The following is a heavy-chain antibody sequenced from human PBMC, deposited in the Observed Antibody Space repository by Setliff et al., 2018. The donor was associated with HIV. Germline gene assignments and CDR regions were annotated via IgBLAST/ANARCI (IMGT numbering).Heavy chain of an antibody. CDR1: GGTFSTYV. CDR3: AGSAHSYSYMGYYYHTMDV. CDR2: MLPILCMG. V-gene: IGHV1-69*10. Sequence: ASVKVSCKTSGGTFSTYVITWVRQAPGQGLEWMGGMLPILCMGDFAQKFQGRVTITADASTRTAYMELSSLTSDDTAVYYCAGSAHSYSYMGYYYHTMDVWGQGTTVTVSS. J-gene: IGHJ6*02. D-gene: IGHD4-4*01.